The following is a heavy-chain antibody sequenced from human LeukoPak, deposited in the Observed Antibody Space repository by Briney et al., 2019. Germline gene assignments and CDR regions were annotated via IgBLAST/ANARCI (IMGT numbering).Heavy chain of an antibody. D-gene: IGHD3-22*01. CDR1: GYTFTGYY. V-gene: IGHV1-2*02. Sequence: ASVKVSCRASGYTFTGYYMHWVRQVSGQGLEWMGWINPDSGDTDYAQKFQARVTMTRDTSISTAYLELSSLRSDDAAVYFCARGVSYGTSGYHFFDYWGQGTLVTVSS. CDR3: ARGVSYGTSGYHFFDY. J-gene: IGHJ4*02. CDR2: INPDSGDT.